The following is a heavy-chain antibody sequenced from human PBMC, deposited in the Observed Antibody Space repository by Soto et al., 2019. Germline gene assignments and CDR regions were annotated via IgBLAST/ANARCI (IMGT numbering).Heavy chain of an antibody. CDR2: IRNKANSYTT. J-gene: IGHJ3*01. V-gene: IGHV3-72*01. CDR3: ARAKGSSWTDQSSDL. D-gene: IGHD6-13*01. CDR1: GFTFSDHY. Sequence: EVQLVESGGGLVQPGGSLRLSCAASGFTFSDHYMDWVRQAPGEGLEWIGRIRNKANSYTTEYAASVKGRFVISRDDSEKSLYLQMNSLSNDDTAVYYCARAKGSSWTDQSSDLWGQGTMVTFSS.